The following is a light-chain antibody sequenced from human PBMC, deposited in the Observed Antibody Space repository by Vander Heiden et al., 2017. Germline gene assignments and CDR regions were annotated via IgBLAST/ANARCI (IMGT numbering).Light chain of an antibody. CDR3: QQYDSYPRA. CDR1: QGISSY. J-gene: IGKJ2*01. CDR2: AAS. Sequence: AIRMTQSPSSFSASTGDRVTITCRASQGISSYLAWYQQKPGKAPKLLIYAASTFQSGVPSRFSGSGSGTDFTLTIICLQSEDFATYYCQQYDSYPRAFGQWTKLEIK. V-gene: IGKV1-8*01.